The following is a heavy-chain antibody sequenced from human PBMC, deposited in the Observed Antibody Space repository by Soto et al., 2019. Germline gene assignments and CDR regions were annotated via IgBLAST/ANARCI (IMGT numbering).Heavy chain of an antibody. CDR1: GFTFSDYY. CDR3: ARRTEYTSSSLYYYYYAMDV. Sequence: QVQLVESGGGLVKPGGSLRLSCAASGFTFSDYYMSWIRQAPGKGLGWVAFISSGGGNTNYADSVKGRFTISRDNANNSLSLQMNSLRAEDTAVYYCARRTEYTSSSLYYYYYAMDVWGQGTTVTVSS. CDR2: ISSGGGNT. V-gene: IGHV3-11*06. J-gene: IGHJ6*02. D-gene: IGHD6-6*01.